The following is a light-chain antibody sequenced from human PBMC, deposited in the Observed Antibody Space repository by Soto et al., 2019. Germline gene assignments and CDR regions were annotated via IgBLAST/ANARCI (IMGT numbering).Light chain of an antibody. CDR3: LLSYNGPYV. Sequence: QAVVTQEPSLTVSPGGTVTLTCGSSTGAVTNGHYPYWFQQEPGQAPRTLIYDTTNRHSWTPARFSGSLLGGKAAPTLSGAQPEDEAEYYCLLSYNGPYVSGTGTKVTVL. CDR2: DTT. V-gene: IGLV7-46*01. CDR1: TGAVTNGHY. J-gene: IGLJ1*01.